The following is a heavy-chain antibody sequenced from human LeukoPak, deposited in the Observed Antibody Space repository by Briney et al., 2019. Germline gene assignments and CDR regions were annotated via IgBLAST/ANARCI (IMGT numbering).Heavy chain of an antibody. D-gene: IGHD2-15*01. J-gene: IGHJ4*02. CDR2: IYPGASDT. V-gene: IGHV5-51*01. Sequence: RGESLKISCKGSGYSFTSYWIGWVRQMPGKGLEWMGIIYPGASDTRYSPSFQGQVTISADKSISTAYLQWSSLKASDTAMYYCARRYCSGGSCFDSWGQGTLVTVS. CDR3: ARRYCSGGSCFDS. CDR1: GYSFTSYW.